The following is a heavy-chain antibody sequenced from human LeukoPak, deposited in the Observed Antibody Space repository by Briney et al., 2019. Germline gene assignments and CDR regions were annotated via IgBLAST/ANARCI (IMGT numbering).Heavy chain of an antibody. D-gene: IGHD4-23*01. CDR2: ISNSGST. J-gene: IGHJ3*02. V-gene: IGHV4-59*12. CDR3: ARGYGDNSGAFDI. Sequence: PSETLSLTCTVSGGSISSYYWSWIRQPPGEGLDWIGYISNSGSTKYSPSLKSRVTISGDTSKNQFSLKLSSVTAADTAVYFCARGYGDNSGAFDIWGQGTLVTVSS. CDR1: GGSISSYY.